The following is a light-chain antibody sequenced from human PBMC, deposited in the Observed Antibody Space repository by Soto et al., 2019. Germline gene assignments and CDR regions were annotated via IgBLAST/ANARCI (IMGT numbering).Light chain of an antibody. CDR2: GAS. J-gene: IGKJ4*01. Sequence: EIVLTQSPGTLSLSPGERATLSCRASQSVSSSYLAWYQQKPGQAPRLLIYGASSRATGIPDRFSGSGSGTDFTLTISRLEPEEFAVYYCQHLRTFGGGTKVEIK. CDR3: QHLRT. CDR1: QSVSSSY. V-gene: IGKV3-20*01.